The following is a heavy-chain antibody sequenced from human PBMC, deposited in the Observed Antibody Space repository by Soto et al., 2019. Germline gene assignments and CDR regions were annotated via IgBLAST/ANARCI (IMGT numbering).Heavy chain of an antibody. J-gene: IGHJ6*02. CDR3: ARGDSTDCSNGVCSFFYNHDMDV. D-gene: IGHD2-8*01. CDR2: INPKSGGA. V-gene: IGHV1-2*04. CDR1: GYSFTDYH. Sequence: ASVKVSCKASGYSFTDYHIHWVRQAPGQGLEWLGRINPKSGGASTAQKLQGWVTMTTDTSISTASMELTRLTSDDTAIYYCARGDSTDCSNGVCSFFYNHDMDVWGQGTTVTVSS.